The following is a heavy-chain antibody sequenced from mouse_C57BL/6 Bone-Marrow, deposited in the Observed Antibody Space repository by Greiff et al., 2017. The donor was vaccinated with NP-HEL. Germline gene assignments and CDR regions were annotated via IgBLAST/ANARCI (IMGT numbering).Heavy chain of an antibody. CDR1: GYTFTSYW. J-gene: IGHJ1*03. V-gene: IGHV1-55*01. D-gene: IGHD2-13*01. CDR2: IYPGSGST. Sequence: VQLQQPGAELVKPGASVKMSCKASGYTFTSYWITWVKQRPGQGLEWIGDIYPGSGSTNYNAKFQSTATLTVDTSYSTAYLQLRSLTSEDSEVYECDGGEVTVYFGVWGTGTTVTVSS. CDR3: DGGEVTVYFGV.